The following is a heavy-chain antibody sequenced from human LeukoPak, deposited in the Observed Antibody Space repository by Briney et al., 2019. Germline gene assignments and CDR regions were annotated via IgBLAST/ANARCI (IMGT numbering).Heavy chain of an antibody. Sequence: ASVKVSCKASGYTFTGYYMHWVRQAPGQGLEWMGWINPNSGGTNYAQKFQGRVTMTRDTSISTAYMELSRLRSDDTAVYYCASALGYCTNGVCPGAALDHWGQGTLVTVSS. CDR2: INPNSGGT. CDR1: GYTFTGYY. J-gene: IGHJ4*02. D-gene: IGHD2-8*01. V-gene: IGHV1-2*02. CDR3: ASALGYCTNGVCPGAALDH.